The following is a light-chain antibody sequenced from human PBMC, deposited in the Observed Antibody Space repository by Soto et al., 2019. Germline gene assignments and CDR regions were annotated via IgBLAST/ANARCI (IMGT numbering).Light chain of an antibody. V-gene: IGLV7-46*01. CDR1: TGAVTSGHY. CDR3: LLAYSGSRV. J-gene: IGLJ2*01. Sequence: QAVVTQEPSLTVSPGGTVTLTCGSSTGAVTSGHYPHWFQQKPGQAPRTLIYDTSNKHSWTPARFSGSLLGGKAALTLSGAQREDEAEYYGLLAYSGSRVFGGGTKLPVL. CDR2: DTS.